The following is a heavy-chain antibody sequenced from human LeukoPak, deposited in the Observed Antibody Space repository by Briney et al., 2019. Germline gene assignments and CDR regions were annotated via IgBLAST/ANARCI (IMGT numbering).Heavy chain of an antibody. CDR3: ARYSYYDFWSGYLPLYGMDV. Sequence: SETLSLTCAVYGGSFSGYYWSWIRQPPGKGLEWIEEINHSGSTNYNPSLKSRVTISVDTSKNQFSLKLSSVTAADTAVYYCARYSYYDFWSGYLPLYGMDVWGQGTTVTVSS. CDR1: GGSFSGYY. V-gene: IGHV4-34*01. D-gene: IGHD3-3*01. J-gene: IGHJ6*02. CDR2: INHSGST.